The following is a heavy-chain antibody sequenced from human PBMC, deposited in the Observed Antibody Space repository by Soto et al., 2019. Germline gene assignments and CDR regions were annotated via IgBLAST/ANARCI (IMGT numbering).Heavy chain of an antibody. CDR1: GFTFSDYY. Sequence: QVQLVESGGALVKPGWSLRLSCAASGFTFSDYYMSWIRQAPGKGLEWVSYIDSRGRTISYADSVKGRFTISRDDAKNSLYLQMNSLRAEDTAVYYCARQAARHYFDFWGQGTLVTVSS. V-gene: IGHV3-11*01. J-gene: IGHJ4*02. CDR2: IDSRGRTI. CDR3: ARQAARHYFDF. D-gene: IGHD6-6*01.